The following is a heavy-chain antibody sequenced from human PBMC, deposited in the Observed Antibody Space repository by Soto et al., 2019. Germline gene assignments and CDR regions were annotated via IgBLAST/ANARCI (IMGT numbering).Heavy chain of an antibody. CDR3: ARVWGTIDY. CDR2: MNPNSGNT. CDR1: GYTFTNYD. J-gene: IGHJ4*02. Sequence: QVQLVQSGAEVKKPGASVKVSCKTSGYTFTNYDINWVRQATGQGLEWMGWMNPNSGNTGSTQKFQGRITMTRDNSIGTAYMELTSLRSEDTAVYYCARVWGTIDYWGQETLVTVSS. D-gene: IGHD3-16*01. V-gene: IGHV1-8*01.